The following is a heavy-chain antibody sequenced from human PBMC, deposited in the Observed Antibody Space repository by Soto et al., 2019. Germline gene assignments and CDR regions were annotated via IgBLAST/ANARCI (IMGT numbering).Heavy chain of an antibody. CDR2: IHYSGDI. Sequence: QVQLQESGPGLVKPSGTLSLTCAVSGDSMTSSDWWSWVRPAPGKGLEWIGEIHYSGDINYDPSLRSRVTISVDMSKNQFSLNLSSVTAADTAVYFCVCNGYYSLEYWGQGTLVIVSP. V-gene: IGHV4-4*02. D-gene: IGHD3-22*01. CDR3: VCNGYYSLEY. J-gene: IGHJ4*02. CDR1: GDSMTSSDW.